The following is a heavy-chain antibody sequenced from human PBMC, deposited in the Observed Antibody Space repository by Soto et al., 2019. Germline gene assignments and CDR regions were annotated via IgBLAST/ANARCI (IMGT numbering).Heavy chain of an antibody. CDR1: GFAFSSCW. D-gene: IGHD3-22*01. V-gene: IGHV3-7*04. Sequence: SGGSLRLSGAASGFAFSSCWMSWVRQAPGKGLEWVANRKQAGSEKYYVDAGKGRFSISSNNAKNSLYLQMDSRGAEDTAVYYCARFYYDSSGYLASPYYYYYGMDGWGQGTTVTVAS. CDR2: RKQAGSEK. CDR3: ARFYYDSSGYLASPYYYYYGMDG. J-gene: IGHJ6*02.